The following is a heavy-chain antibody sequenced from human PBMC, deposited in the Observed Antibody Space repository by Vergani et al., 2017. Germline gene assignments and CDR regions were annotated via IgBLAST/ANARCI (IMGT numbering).Heavy chain of an antibody. CDR2: IGGSGGST. D-gene: IGHD6-19*01. CDR1: GFTFSSYA. CDR3: AKDRQQWLVLYYFDY. J-gene: IGHJ4*02. Sequence: EVQLVESGGGLVQPGGSLRLSCAASGFTFSSYAMSWVRQAPGKGLEWVSAIGGSGGSTYYADSVKGRFTITRDTAKNTLYLQINRLRAEDTAVYCCAKDRQQWLVLYYFDYWGQGTLVTVSS. V-gene: IGHV3-23*04.